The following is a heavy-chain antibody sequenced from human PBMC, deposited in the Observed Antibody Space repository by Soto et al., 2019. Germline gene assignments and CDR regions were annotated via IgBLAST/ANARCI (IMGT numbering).Heavy chain of an antibody. CDR3: ARDLPAHSSSWNV. D-gene: IGHD6-13*01. V-gene: IGHV1-46*01. CDR1: GYTFTTYY. J-gene: IGHJ4*02. CDR2: INPSGGGT. Sequence: QVQLVQSGPEVKKPGASVKVSCKASGYTFTTYYMHWVRQAPGQGLEWMGIINPSGGGTTYAQKFQGRVTITRDTSPSTLYMELSSLRSEDTALYYCARDLPAHSSSWNVWGQVTMVTVSS.